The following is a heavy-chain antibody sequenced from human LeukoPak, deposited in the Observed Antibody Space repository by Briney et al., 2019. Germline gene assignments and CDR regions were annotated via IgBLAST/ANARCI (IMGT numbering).Heavy chain of an antibody. CDR1: GGSFSGYY. V-gene: IGHV4-34*01. CDR3: ARSMVRPHGLDY. D-gene: IGHD3-10*01. CDR2: INHSGST. Sequence: SVTLSLTCAVYGGSFSGYYWSWIRQPPGKGLEWIGEINHSGSTNYNPSLKSRVTISVDTSKNQFSLKLSSVTAADTAVYYCARSMVRPHGLDYWGQGTLVTVSS. J-gene: IGHJ4*02.